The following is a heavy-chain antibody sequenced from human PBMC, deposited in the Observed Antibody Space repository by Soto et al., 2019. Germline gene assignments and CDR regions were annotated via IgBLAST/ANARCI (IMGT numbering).Heavy chain of an antibody. CDR1: GFTLSSYW. V-gene: IGHV3-7*01. CDR3: ARSIAARLNWFEP. D-gene: IGHD6-6*01. J-gene: IGHJ5*02. CDR2: IKQDGSEK. Sequence: PGGSLRLSCAASGFTLSSYWMSWVRQAPGKGLEWVANIKQDGSEKYYVDSVKGRFTISRDNAKNSLYLQMNSLRAEDTAVYYCARSIAARLNWFEPWGQGTLVTVSS.